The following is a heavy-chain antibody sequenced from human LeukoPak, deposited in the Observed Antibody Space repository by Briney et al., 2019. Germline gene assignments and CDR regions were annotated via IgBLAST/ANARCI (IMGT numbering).Heavy chain of an antibody. D-gene: IGHD7-27*01. J-gene: IGHJ1*01. CDR3: AKGGNNWGEFQA. Sequence: GGSLRLSCAASGFTVSSNYMSWVRQAPGKGLEWVSVIYSDSSTYYADSVKGRFTISRDNPKNTLYLQMNSLRPEDTAVYYCAKGGNNWGEFQAWGQGTLVTVSS. CDR1: GFTVSSNY. CDR2: IYSDSST. V-gene: IGHV3-66*02.